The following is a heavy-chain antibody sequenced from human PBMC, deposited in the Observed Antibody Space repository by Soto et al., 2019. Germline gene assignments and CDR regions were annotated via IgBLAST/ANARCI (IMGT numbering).Heavy chain of an antibody. Sequence: QEHLVESGGGVVQPGKSLRLSCAASGFAFKNYVMYWVRQAPGKGLEWVAAISHDGTNKYYADSVKGRFTISRDNSKNTLFLKLNSLIPGDTDLYYCASVWEIREYSDYWGQGTLVTVSS. CDR2: ISHDGTNK. CDR1: GFAFKNYV. J-gene: IGHJ4*02. V-gene: IGHV3-30*03. D-gene: IGHD1-26*01. CDR3: ASVWEIREYSDY.